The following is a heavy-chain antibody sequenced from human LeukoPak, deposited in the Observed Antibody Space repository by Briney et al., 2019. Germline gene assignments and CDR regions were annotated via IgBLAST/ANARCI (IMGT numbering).Heavy chain of an antibody. CDR1: GGSISSSYW. V-gene: IGHV4-4*02. J-gene: IGHJ5*02. Sequence: PSGTLSLTCAVSGGSISSSYWWSWVRQPPGEGLEWIGEIYHGGSTNYNPSLKSRVTISVDKSKNQFSLRLSSVTAADTAVFYCARGDYYAGGGRNWFDPWSQGTLVTVSS. CDR3: ARGDYYAGGGRNWFDP. CDR2: IYHGGST. D-gene: IGHD3-16*01.